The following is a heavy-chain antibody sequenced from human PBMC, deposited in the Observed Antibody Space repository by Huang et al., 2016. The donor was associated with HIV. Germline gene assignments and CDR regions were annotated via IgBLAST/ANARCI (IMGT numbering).Heavy chain of an antibody. Sequence: QVQLVESGAELKKPGASVRVSCKVSGYTVRELSLHWVRQAPEKGLGWMGGFDPEEGETIYAQGLQGRVTMTEDTSTDTAYMELSSLRPEDTAVYYCATSTPDVGAGVLRSAFDIWGQGTMVTVSS. CDR2: FDPEEGET. CDR3: ATSTPDVGAGVLRSAFDI. CDR1: GYTVRELS. V-gene: IGHV1-24*01. D-gene: IGHD2-15*01. J-gene: IGHJ3*02.